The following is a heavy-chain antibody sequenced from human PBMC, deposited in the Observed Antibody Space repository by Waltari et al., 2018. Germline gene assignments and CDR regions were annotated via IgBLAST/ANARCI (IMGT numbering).Heavy chain of an antibody. V-gene: IGHV3-23*01. CDR1: GFTFSSYA. CDR2: ISGSGGIT. D-gene: IGHD3-16*01. CDR3: ANPWGDEAIFGVFDY. J-gene: IGHJ4*02. Sequence: EVQLLESGGGLVQPGGSLRLSCAASGFTFSSYAMSWVRQAPGKGLEWVSAISGSGGITYYADSGKGRFTISRDNSKNTLYLQMNSLRAEDTAVYYCANPWGDEAIFGVFDYWGQGTLVTVSS.